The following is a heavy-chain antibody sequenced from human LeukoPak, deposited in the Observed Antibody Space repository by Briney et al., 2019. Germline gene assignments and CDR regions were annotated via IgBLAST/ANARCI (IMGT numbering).Heavy chain of an antibody. J-gene: IGHJ4*02. V-gene: IGHV3-21*01. Sequence: GGSLRLSCAASGFTFSSYSMNWVRQAPGKGLEWVSSISSSSSYIYYADSVKGRFTISRDNAKNSLYLQMNSLRAEDTAVYYCARGAMVRGAKNAFDYWGQGTLVTVSS. D-gene: IGHD3-10*01. CDR3: ARGAMVRGAKNAFDY. CDR1: GFTFSSYS. CDR2: ISSSSSYI.